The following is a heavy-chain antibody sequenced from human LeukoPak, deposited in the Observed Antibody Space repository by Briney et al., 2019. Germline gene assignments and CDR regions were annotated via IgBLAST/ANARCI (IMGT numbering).Heavy chain of an antibody. Sequence: GASVKVSCKATGYTFTRHYIHWVRQAPGPGLEWMGIINPSDVSTNYAQKFQGRVTMTGDTSTSTVYMELSSLRSEDTAVYYCAREGGGLGYFDSWGQGTLVTVSS. D-gene: IGHD3-16*01. CDR3: AREGGGLGYFDS. J-gene: IGHJ4*02. CDR1: GYTFTRHY. V-gene: IGHV1-46*01. CDR2: INPSDVST.